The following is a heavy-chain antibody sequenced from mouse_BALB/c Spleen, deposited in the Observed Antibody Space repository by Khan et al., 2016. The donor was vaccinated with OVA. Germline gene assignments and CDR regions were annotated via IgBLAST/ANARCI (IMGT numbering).Heavy chain of an antibody. J-gene: IGHJ2*01. V-gene: IGHV5-6*01. Sequence: VQLVESGGDLVKPGGSLKLSCAASGFTFTNFGMSWIRQTPDKGLEWVATICSGGSSTYYPDRVKGRSTISRDTANNTFYLQISSLKSEDTAIFYCARQYSNSFFEYWGQGTTLTVSS. D-gene: IGHD2-5*01. CDR1: GFTFTNFG. CDR3: ARQYSNSFFEY. CDR2: ICSGGSST.